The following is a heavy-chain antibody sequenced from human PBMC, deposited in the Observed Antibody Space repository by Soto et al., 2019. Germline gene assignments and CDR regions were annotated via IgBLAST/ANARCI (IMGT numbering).Heavy chain of an antibody. CDR1: GGSFSGYY. CDR2: INHSGST. Sequence: SETLSLTCAVYGGSFSGYYWSWIRQPPGKGLEWIGEINHSGSTNYNPSLKSRVTISVDTSKNQFSLKLSSVTAADTAVYYCERQISGSYVFWYFDLWGRGTLVTVSS. D-gene: IGHD1-26*01. CDR3: ERQISGSYVFWYFDL. V-gene: IGHV4-34*01. J-gene: IGHJ2*01.